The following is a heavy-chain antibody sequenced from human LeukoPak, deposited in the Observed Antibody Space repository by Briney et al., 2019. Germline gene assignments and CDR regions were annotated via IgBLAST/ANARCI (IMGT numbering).Heavy chain of an antibody. D-gene: IGHD1-26*01. Sequence: GGSLRLSCVASGFTFSSNWMHWVRQAPGKGLVWVSRINEDGSTTNYADSVKGRSTIFRDNAKNTLYLQMNSLRAEDTAVYYCVRDLGGRSGHWGQGTLVTVSS. V-gene: IGHV3-74*01. CDR3: VRDLGGRSGH. J-gene: IGHJ4*02. CDR2: INEDGSTT. CDR1: GFTFSSNW.